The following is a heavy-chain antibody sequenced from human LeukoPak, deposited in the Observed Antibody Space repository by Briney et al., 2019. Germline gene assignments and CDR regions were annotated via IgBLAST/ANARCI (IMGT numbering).Heavy chain of an antibody. V-gene: IGHV3-7*01. CDR3: ARSRSGGGYYDSSGYYGQLDY. Sequence: GGSLRLSCAASGFSFSNYWMTWVRQTPGKGLEWVANIKQDGSEKYYVDSVKGRFTISRDNALNSLYLQMNSLRVEDTAVYYCARSRSGGGYYDSSGYYGQLDYWGQGTLVTVSS. CDR2: IKQDGSEK. J-gene: IGHJ4*02. D-gene: IGHD3-22*01. CDR1: GFSFSNYW.